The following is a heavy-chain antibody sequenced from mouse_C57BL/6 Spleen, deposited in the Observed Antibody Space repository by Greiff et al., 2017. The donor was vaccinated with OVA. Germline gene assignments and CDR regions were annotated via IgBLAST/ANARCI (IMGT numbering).Heavy chain of an antibody. Sequence: QVQLQQPGAELVKPGASVKMSCTASGYTFTSYWITWVKQRPGQGLEWIGDIYPGSGSTNYNEKFKSKATLTVDTSSSTAYMQLSSLTSEDSAVYYCARGGGYGNYHYAMDYWGQGTSVTVSS. D-gene: IGHD2-10*02. CDR2: IYPGSGST. J-gene: IGHJ4*01. V-gene: IGHV1-55*01. CDR1: GYTFTSYW. CDR3: ARGGGYGNYHYAMDY.